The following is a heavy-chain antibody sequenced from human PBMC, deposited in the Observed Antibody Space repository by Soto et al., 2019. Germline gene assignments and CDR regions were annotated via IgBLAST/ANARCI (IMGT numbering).Heavy chain of an antibody. CDR3: ARGDGDPRSSSDPYYYYYYMDV. Sequence: ASLKVSCKASGYTFTSYDINWVRQATGQGLEWMGWMNPNSGNTGYAQKFQGRVTMTRNTSISTAYMELSSLRSEDTAVYYCARGDGDPRSSSDPYYYYYYMDVWGKGTTVTVSS. CDR2: MNPNSGNT. CDR1: GYTFTSYD. D-gene: IGHD6-6*01. V-gene: IGHV1-8*01. J-gene: IGHJ6*03.